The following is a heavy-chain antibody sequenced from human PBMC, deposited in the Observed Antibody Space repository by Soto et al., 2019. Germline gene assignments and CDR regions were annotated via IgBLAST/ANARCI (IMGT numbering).Heavy chain of an antibody. Sequence: PGGSLRLSCAASGFTFSSYWMHWVRQAPGKGLVWVSRINSDGSSTSYADSVKGRFTISRDNAKNTLYLQMNSLRAEDTAVYYCARDVASTPPGIAAAGRASWFDPWGQGTLVTVSS. CDR2: INSDGSST. CDR1: GFTFSSYW. D-gene: IGHD6-13*01. CDR3: ARDVASTPPGIAAAGRASWFDP. J-gene: IGHJ5*02. V-gene: IGHV3-74*01.